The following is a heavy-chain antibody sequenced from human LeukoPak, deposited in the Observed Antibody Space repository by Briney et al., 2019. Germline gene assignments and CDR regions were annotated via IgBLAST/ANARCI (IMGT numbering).Heavy chain of an antibody. CDR1: GYSFTSYW. D-gene: IGHD6-19*01. J-gene: IGHJ4*02. Sequence: GESLRISCKGSGYSFTSYWISRLRQMPGKGLEGLGRIDPSDSYTNYSPSFQGHVTISADKSISTAYLQRSSLRASDTAMYYCARPRSGWYVLDYWGQGTLVTVSS. CDR3: ARPRSGWYVLDY. CDR2: IDPSDSYT. V-gene: IGHV5-10-1*01.